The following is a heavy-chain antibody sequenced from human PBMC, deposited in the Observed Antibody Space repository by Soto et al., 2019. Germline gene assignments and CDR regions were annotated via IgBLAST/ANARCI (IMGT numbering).Heavy chain of an antibody. CDR2: IKQDGSEK. CDR1: GFTFSSYW. Sequence: GGSLRLSCAASGFTFSSYWMSWVRQAPGKGLEWVANIKQDGSEKYYVDSVKGRFTISRDNAKNSLYLQMNSLRAEDTAVYYCASDSSGYYYESHFDYWGHGTLVTVSS. V-gene: IGHV3-7*01. CDR3: ASDSSGYYYESHFDY. D-gene: IGHD3-22*01. J-gene: IGHJ4*01.